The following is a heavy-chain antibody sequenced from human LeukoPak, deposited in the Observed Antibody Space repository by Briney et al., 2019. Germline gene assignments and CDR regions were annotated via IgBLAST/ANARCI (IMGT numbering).Heavy chain of an antibody. Sequence: SVKVSCKASGGTFSRYAISWVRQAPGQGLEWMGRIIPILDIANYAQKFQGRVTITADKSTSTAYMELSSLRSEDTAMYHCARDHSLTTVRDSSGLDYWGQGTLVTVSS. D-gene: IGHD6-19*01. V-gene: IGHV1-69*04. CDR3: ARDHSLTTVRDSSGLDY. CDR1: GGTFSRYA. CDR2: IIPILDIA. J-gene: IGHJ4*02.